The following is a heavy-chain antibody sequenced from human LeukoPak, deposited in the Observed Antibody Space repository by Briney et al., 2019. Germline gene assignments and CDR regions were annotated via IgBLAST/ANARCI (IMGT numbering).Heavy chain of an antibody. Sequence: GESLKISCKASGYTFTDYWSGGVRQMPGKGLEWMGIIYPGESDIRYSPAFQGQVTISADKSISTASLQWSSMKASDNAMYYCARLPAYYDFWSGYVWFDPWGQGTLVTVSS. D-gene: IGHD3-3*01. V-gene: IGHV5-51*01. CDR2: IYPGESDI. CDR3: ARLPAYYDFWSGYVWFDP. J-gene: IGHJ5*02. CDR1: GYTFTDYW.